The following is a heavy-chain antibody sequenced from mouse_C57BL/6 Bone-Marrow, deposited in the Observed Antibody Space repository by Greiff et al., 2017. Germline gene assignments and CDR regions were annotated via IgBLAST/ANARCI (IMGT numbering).Heavy chain of an antibody. CDR1: GYTFTSYW. CDR3: ARSGSNPFAY. V-gene: IGHV1-64*01. CDR2: IHPNSGST. Sequence: QVQLQQSGAELVKPGASVKLSCKASGYTFTSYWMHWVKQRPGQGLEWIGMIHPNSGSTNYNEKFKSKATLTVDKSSSTAYMQLSSLTSEDSAVYYCARSGSNPFAYWGQGTLVTVSA. D-gene: IGHD2-5*01. J-gene: IGHJ3*01.